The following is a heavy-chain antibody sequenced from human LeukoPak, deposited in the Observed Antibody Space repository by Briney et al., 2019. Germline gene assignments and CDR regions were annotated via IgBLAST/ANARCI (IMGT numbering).Heavy chain of an antibody. CDR2: ISAYNGNT. CDR1: GYTFTSYG. D-gene: IGHD3-22*01. V-gene: IGHV1-18*01. CDR3: ARGFKSYYYDSSGYYTWAFDI. Sequence: GASVKVSCKASGYTFTSYGISWVRQAPGQGLEWMGWISAYNGNTNYAQKLQGRVTMTTDTSTSTAYMELRSLRSDDTAVYYCARGFKSYYYDSSGYYTWAFDIWGQGTMVTVSS. J-gene: IGHJ3*02.